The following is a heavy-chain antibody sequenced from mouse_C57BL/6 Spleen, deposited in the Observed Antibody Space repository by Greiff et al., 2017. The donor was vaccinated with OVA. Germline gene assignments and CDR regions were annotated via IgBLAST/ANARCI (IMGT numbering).Heavy chain of an antibody. CDR1: GYAFSSYW. J-gene: IGHJ2*01. CDR3: ARSPLITTVVDY. V-gene: IGHV1-80*01. Sequence: QVQLQQSGAELVKPGASVKISCKASGYAFSSYWMNWVKQRPGKGLEWIGQIYPGDGDTNYNGKFKGKATLTADKSSSTAYMQRSSLTSEDSAVYFCARSPLITTVVDYWGQGTTLTVSS. D-gene: IGHD1-1*01. CDR2: IYPGDGDT.